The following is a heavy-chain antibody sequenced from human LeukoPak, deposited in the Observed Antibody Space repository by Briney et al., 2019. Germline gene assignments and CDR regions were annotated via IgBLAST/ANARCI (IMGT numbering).Heavy chain of an antibody. CDR1: GGSFSGYY. D-gene: IGHD2-15*01. CDR3: ARDWRFSSGDPCSGI. V-gene: IGHV4-34*01. CDR2: INHSGST. J-gene: IGHJ4*02. Sequence: SETLSLTCAVYGGSFSGYYWSWIRQPPGKGLEWIGEINHSGSTNYNPSLKSRVTISVDTSKNQFSLKLSSVTAADTAVYYCARDWRFSSGDPCSGIWGQGTLVTVSS.